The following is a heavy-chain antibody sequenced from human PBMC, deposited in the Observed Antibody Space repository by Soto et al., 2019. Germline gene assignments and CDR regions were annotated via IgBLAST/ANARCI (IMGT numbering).Heavy chain of an antibody. CDR2: IYSGEST. D-gene: IGHD3-22*01. V-gene: IGHV3-53*01. J-gene: IGHJ4*02. CDR3: ANVYDSSVK. CDR1: GFSVSTNY. Sequence: GGSLRLSCAASGFSVSTNYISWVRQAPGKGLEWVSVIYSGESTYYADSVKGRFTISRDNSKDTLYLQMNSLRAEDTAVYYCANVYDSSVKWGQGSLVTVSS.